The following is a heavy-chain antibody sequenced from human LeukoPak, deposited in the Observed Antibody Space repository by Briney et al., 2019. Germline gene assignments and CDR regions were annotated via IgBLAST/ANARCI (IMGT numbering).Heavy chain of an antibody. V-gene: IGHV4-31*03. CDR3: ARRYCSGSSCYFGS. Sequence: PSETLSLTCTVSGGSISSGGYYWSWIRQHPGKGLEWIGYIYYSGSTYYNPSLKSRVIISVETSKNQFSLKLSFVTAADTAVYYCARRYCSGSSCYFGSWGQGTLVTVSS. J-gene: IGHJ4*02. D-gene: IGHD2-15*01. CDR1: GGSISSGGYY. CDR2: IYYSGST.